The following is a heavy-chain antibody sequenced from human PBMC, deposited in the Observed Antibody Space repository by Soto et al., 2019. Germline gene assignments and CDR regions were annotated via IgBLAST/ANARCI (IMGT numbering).Heavy chain of an antibody. CDR3: AIADYGDDDY. CDR2: IKAYSANT. CDR1: GYTFATST. Sequence: QLQLVQSGPEAKKPGASVKVSCKASGYTFATSTISWLRQAPGQGPEWMGWIKAYSANTNYAQKLQGRLTLTTDTSKSTAYMELRSLTTDDTAIYYCAIADYGDDDYWGQGTLVTVSS. D-gene: IGHD4-17*01. J-gene: IGHJ4*02. V-gene: IGHV1-18*01.